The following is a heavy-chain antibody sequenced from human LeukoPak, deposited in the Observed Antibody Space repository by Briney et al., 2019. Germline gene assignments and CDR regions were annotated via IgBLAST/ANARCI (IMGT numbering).Heavy chain of an antibody. CDR1: GFTFSSYG. CDR2: IRYDGSNK. CDR3: AKDRMGDIVXVPXAXXFDP. V-gene: IGHV3-30*02. J-gene: IGHJ5*02. D-gene: IGHD2-2*01. Sequence: PGGSLRLSCAASGFTFSSYGMHWVRQAPGKGLEWVAFIRYDGSNKYYADSVKGRFTISRDNSKNTLYLQMNSLRAEDTAVYYXAKDRMGDIVXVPXAXXFDPWGXGTLVTVSS.